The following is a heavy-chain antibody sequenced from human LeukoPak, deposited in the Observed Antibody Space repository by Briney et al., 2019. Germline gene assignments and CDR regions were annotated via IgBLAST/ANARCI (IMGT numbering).Heavy chain of an antibody. CDR3: VKYQLLYNPSWRDAFHI. CDR1: GFTFSTHA. D-gene: IGHD1-14*01. V-gene: IGHV3-23*01. Sequence: GDSLRLSCAASGFTFSTHAMSWVRQAPGKGLEWVAVISASSQSIYYADSVKGRFTISRDNSKNTLFRQMNSLRVEDTALFYCVKYQLLYNPSWRDAFHIWGQGTMVTVSS. J-gene: IGHJ3*02. CDR2: ISASSQSI.